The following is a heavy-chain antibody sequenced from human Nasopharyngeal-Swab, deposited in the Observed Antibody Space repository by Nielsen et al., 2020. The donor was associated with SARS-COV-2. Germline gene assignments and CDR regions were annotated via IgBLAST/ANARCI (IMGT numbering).Heavy chain of an antibody. V-gene: IGHV3-9*01. Sequence: GGSLRPSCAASGFTFDDYAMHWVRQAPGKGLEWVSGISWNSGSIGYADSVKGRFTISRDNAKNSLYLQMNSLRAEDTALYYCAKDITEGGGYWGQGTLVTVSS. CDR2: ISWNSGSI. D-gene: IGHD1-20*01. CDR1: GFTFDDYA. J-gene: IGHJ4*02. CDR3: AKDITEGGGY.